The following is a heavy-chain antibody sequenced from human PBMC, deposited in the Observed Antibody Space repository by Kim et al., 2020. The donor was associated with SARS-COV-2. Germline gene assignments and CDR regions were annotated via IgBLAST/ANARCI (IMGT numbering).Heavy chain of an antibody. J-gene: IGHJ3*02. D-gene: IGHD1-7*01. CDR3: ARGTSHAFDI. CDR2: T. V-gene: IGHV3-74*01. Sequence: TIYEDSVKDRFTISRDNAKNTLYLQMNSRRVDDTAVYYCARGTSHAFDIWGQGTTVSVSS.